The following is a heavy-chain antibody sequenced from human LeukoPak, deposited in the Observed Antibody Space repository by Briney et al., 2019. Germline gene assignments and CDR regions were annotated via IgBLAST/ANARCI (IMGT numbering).Heavy chain of an antibody. V-gene: IGHV3-23*01. CDR2: ISGSGVST. CDR3: AKDRSREWTLGTIDI. J-gene: IGHJ3*02. CDR1: GFTFSSYA. Sequence: RPGVSLRLSCAASGFTFSSYAMTWVRQAPGKGLEWVSVISGSGVSTYYADSVKGRFTISRDNSNNTLYLQMNSLRAEDTAAYYCAKDRSREWTLGTIDIWGQGTRVTVSS. D-gene: IGHD2-8*01.